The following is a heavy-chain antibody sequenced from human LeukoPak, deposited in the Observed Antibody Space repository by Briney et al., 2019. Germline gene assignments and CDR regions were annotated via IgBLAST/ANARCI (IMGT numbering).Heavy chain of an antibody. V-gene: IGHV1-2*02. CDR3: ARVLSDDWFDP. CDR1: GYTFTGYY. D-gene: IGHD3-16*02. Sequence: ASVKVSCKASGYTFTGYYMHWVRQAPGQGLEWMGWINPNSGGTNYAPKFQGRVTMTRDTSISTAYMELSRLRSDDTAVYYCARVLSDDWFDPWGQGTLVTVSS. CDR2: INPNSGGT. J-gene: IGHJ5*02.